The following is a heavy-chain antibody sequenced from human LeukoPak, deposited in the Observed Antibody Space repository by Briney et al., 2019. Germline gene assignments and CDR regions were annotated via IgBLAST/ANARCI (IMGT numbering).Heavy chain of an antibody. CDR1: GGSISSSSYY. Sequence: SETLSLTSTVSGGSISSSSYYWGWIRQPPGKGLEWIGSIYYSGSTYYNPSLKSRVTISVDTSKNQFSLKLSSVTAADTAVYYCARLTYYNSAHWYFDLWGRGTLVTVSS. D-gene: IGHD3-10*01. CDR3: ARLTYYNSAHWYFDL. CDR2: IYYSGST. V-gene: IGHV4-39*01. J-gene: IGHJ2*01.